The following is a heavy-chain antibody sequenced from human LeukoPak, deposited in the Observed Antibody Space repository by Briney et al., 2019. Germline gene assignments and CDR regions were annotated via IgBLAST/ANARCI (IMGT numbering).Heavy chain of an antibody. J-gene: IGHJ5*02. CDR1: GFTFSSYW. D-gene: IGHD4-17*01. V-gene: IGHV3-7*01. Sequence: GGSLRLSCAASGFTFSSYWMSWVRQAPGKGLEWVANIKQDGSEKYYVDSVKGRFTISRDNAKNSLYLQMNSLRAEDTAVYYCASRSVTGWFDPWGQGTLVTVSP. CDR2: IKQDGSEK. CDR3: ASRSVTGWFDP.